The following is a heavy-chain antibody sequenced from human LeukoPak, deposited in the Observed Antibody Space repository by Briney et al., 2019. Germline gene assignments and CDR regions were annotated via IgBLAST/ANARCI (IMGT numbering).Heavy chain of an antibody. Sequence: SETLSLTCTVSGGSISSGGYYWSWIRQHPGKGLEWIGYIYYSGSTYNNPSLKSRVTISVDTSKNQFSLKLSSVTAADTAVYYCARAPTIVVVPAAILTAYFDYWGQGTLVTVSS. J-gene: IGHJ4*02. CDR3: ARAPTIVVVPAAILTAYFDY. CDR1: GGSISSGGYY. CDR2: IYYSGST. D-gene: IGHD2-2*01. V-gene: IGHV4-31*03.